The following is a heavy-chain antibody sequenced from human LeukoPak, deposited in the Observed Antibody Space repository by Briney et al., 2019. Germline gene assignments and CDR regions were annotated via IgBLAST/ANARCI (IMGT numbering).Heavy chain of an antibody. CDR2: IYYSGST. CDR3: AREDSSSWYRWFDP. Sequence: SETLSLTCTVSGGSVSSGSYYWTWIRQPPGKGLEWIGYIYYSGSTNYNPSLKSRVTISVDTSQNQFSLKLTSVTAADTAVYYCAREDSSSWYRWFDPWGQGTLVTVSS. J-gene: IGHJ5*02. D-gene: IGHD6-13*01. V-gene: IGHV4-61*01. CDR1: GGSVSSGSYY.